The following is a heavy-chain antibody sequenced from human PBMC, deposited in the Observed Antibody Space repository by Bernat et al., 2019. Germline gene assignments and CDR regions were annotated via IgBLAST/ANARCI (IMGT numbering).Heavy chain of an antibody. Sequence: EVQLLESGGGLVQPGGSLRLSCAASGFTFSSYAMSWVRQAPGKGLEWVSSISGSGGNTNYADSVKGRFTISRDNSKNTLYLQMNSLRAEDTAVLYCAKDYYYGSGSYSTVFQHWGQGTLVTVSS. CDR3: AKDYYYGSGSYSTVFQH. V-gene: IGHV3-23*01. CDR1: GFTFSSYA. D-gene: IGHD3-10*01. CDR2: ISGSGGNT. J-gene: IGHJ1*01.